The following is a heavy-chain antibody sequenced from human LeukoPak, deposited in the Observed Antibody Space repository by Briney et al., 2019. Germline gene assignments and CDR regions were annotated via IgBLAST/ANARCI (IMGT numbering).Heavy chain of an antibody. CDR2: IYSGGNT. Sequence: PGGSLRLSCAASGFTVSSNYMSWVGQAPGKGLEWVSVIYSGGNTYYVDSVQGRFTISRDNSKNTLYLQMSSLRAEDTAVYYCAREGYSSGWFRNWGQGTLVTVSS. CDR3: AREGYSSGWFRN. CDR1: GFTVSSNY. V-gene: IGHV3-53*01. D-gene: IGHD6-19*01. J-gene: IGHJ4*02.